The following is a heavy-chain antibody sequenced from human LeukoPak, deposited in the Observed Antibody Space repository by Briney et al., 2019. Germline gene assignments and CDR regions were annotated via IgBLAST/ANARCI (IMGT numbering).Heavy chain of an antibody. CDR2: INHSGST. D-gene: IGHD1-26*01. CDR3: ARDPYSGSYQFDY. J-gene: IGHJ4*02. CDR1: GGSFSGYY. Sequence: SETLSLTCAVYGGSFSGYYWSWIRQPPGKGLEWIGEINHSGSTNYNPSLKSRVTIPVDTSKNQFSLKLSSVTAADTAVYYCARDPYSGSYQFDYWGQGTLVTVSS. V-gene: IGHV4-34*01.